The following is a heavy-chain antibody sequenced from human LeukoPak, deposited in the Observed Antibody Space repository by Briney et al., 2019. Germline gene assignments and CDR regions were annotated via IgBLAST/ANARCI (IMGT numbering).Heavy chain of an antibody. D-gene: IGHD5-12*01. CDR1: GGSISSYY. Sequence: SETLSLTCTVSGGSISSYYWSWIREPPGKGLEWIGYIYYRGSINYNSSLKSRVTISIDTSENQFSLKLSSVTAADTAVYYCARGTAYSDYNYLDYWGQGTLVTVSP. CDR2: IYYRGSI. V-gene: IGHV4-59*01. J-gene: IGHJ4*02. CDR3: ARGTAYSDYNYLDY.